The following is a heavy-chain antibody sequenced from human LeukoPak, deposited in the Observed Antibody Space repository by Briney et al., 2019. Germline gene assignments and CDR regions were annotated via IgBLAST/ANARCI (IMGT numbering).Heavy chain of an antibody. Sequence: SETLSLTCTVSGGSISSYYWSWIRQPPGKGLEWVGYIYYSGSTNYNPSLKSRVTISVDTSKNQFSLKLSSVTAADTAVYYCARESYGGNSGGYWGQGTLVTVSS. V-gene: IGHV4-59*12. D-gene: IGHD4-23*01. CDR1: GGSISSYY. J-gene: IGHJ4*02. CDR3: ARESYGGNSGGY. CDR2: IYYSGST.